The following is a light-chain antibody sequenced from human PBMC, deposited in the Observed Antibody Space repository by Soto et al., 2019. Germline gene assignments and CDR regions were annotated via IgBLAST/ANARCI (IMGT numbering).Light chain of an antibody. J-gene: IGKJ5*01. V-gene: IGKV1-39*01. Sequence: DLQMTQSPSFLSASVGDRVTISCRASQAINTYLHWYQQKPGKAPKLLIYGTSDLQNGVPSRFSGGGSGTDFTLTISSLQPEDFATYYCQQSYSTLLITFGQGTRLEV. CDR3: QQSYSTLLIT. CDR2: GTS. CDR1: QAINTY.